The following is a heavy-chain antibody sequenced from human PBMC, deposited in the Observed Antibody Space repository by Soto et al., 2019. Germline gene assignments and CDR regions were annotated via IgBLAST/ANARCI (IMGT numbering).Heavy chain of an antibody. CDR2: IIPIFGTA. V-gene: IGHV1-69*01. Sequence: QVQLVQSGAEVKKPGSSVKVSCKASGGTFSSYAISWVRQAPGQGLEWMGGIIPIFGTANYAQKFQGRVTITADESTSTAYMELSSLRSEDTAVYYCARQYDYVWGSYRYTGDYYYGIDVWGQGTTVTVSS. D-gene: IGHD3-16*02. CDR3: ARQYDYVWGSYRYTGDYYYGIDV. CDR1: GGTFSSYA. J-gene: IGHJ6*02.